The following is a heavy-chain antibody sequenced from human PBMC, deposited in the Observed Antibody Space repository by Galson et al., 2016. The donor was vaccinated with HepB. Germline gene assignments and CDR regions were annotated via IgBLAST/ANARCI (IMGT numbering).Heavy chain of an antibody. V-gene: IGHV1-46*04. CDR3: VRDGRGKADDF. Sequence: SVKVSCKAFTGQWMHWVRQAPGQGLEWVGVINPTGTITKYAQELEGRVTLTRDTSTNTGNSEVSRQRFEETAVYYCVRDGRGKADDFRGQGSLVTVSA. J-gene: IGHJ4*02. CDR1: FTGQW. D-gene: IGHD1-1*01. CDR2: INPTGTIT.